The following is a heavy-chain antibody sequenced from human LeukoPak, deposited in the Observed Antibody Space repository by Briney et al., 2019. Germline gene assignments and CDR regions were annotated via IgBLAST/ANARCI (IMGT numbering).Heavy chain of an antibody. CDR1: DGSISSSSYY. D-gene: IGHD6-6*01. Sequence: SETLSLTCTVSDGSISSSSYYWGWIRQPPGKGLEWIGSIYYSGSTYYNPSLKSRVTISVDTSKNQFSLKLSSVTAADTAVYYCARLEQLAPDEWGQGTLVTVSS. V-gene: IGHV4-39*01. CDR2: IYYSGST. CDR3: ARLEQLAPDE. J-gene: IGHJ4*02.